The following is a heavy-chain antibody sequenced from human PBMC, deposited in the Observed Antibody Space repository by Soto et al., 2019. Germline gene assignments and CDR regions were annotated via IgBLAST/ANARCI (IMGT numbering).Heavy chain of an antibody. CDR2: IYYSGST. V-gene: IGHV4-39*02. J-gene: IGHJ5*02. CDR3: ARDGIVVVVAATLKWFDP. CDR1: GGSISSSSYY. D-gene: IGHD2-15*01. Sequence: SETLSLTCTVSGGSISSSSYYWGWIRQPPGKGLEWIGSIYYSGSTYYNPSLKSRVTISVDTSKNQFSLKLSSVTAADTAVYYCARDGIVVVVAATLKWFDPWGQGTLVTVSS.